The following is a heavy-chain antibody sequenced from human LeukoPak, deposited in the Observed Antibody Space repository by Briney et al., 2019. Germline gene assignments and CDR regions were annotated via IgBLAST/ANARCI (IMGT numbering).Heavy chain of an antibody. V-gene: IGHV3-21*01. D-gene: IGHD3-3*01. Sequence: GGSLRLSCAASGFTFSSYSMNWVRQAPGKGLEWVSSISSSSSYIYYADSVKGRFTISRDNAKNSLYLQMNSLRAEDTAVYYCARVFTIFGVVIQYNWFDPWGQRTLVTVSS. CDR3: ARVFTIFGVVIQYNWFDP. CDR2: ISSSSSYI. J-gene: IGHJ5*02. CDR1: GFTFSSYS.